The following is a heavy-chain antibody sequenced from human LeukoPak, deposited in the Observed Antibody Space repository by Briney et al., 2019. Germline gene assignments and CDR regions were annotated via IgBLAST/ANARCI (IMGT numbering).Heavy chain of an antibody. CDR1: GFTFSSYG. D-gene: IGHD6-19*01. CDR2: ISYDGSNK. CDR3: ASIAVADAFDY. J-gene: IGHJ4*02. V-gene: IGHV3-30*03. Sequence: PGGSLRLSCAASGFTFSSYGMHWVRQAPGKGLEWVAVISYDGSNKYYADSVKGRFTISRDNSKNTLYLQMNSLRAEDTAVYYCASIAVADAFDYWGQGTLVTVSS.